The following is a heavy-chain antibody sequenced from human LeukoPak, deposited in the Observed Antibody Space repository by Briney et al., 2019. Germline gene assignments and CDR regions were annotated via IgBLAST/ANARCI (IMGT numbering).Heavy chain of an antibody. D-gene: IGHD4-17*01. J-gene: IGHJ4*02. Sequence: GGSLRLSCAASGFTFSSYGMSWVRQAPGKGLEWVSAISSSSSYIYYADSVKGRFTISRDNAKNSLYLQMNSLRAEDTAVYYCAREGSTVTSSFDYWGQGTLVTVSS. CDR3: AREGSTVTSSFDY. CDR1: GFTFSSYG. V-gene: IGHV3-21*01. CDR2: ISSSSSYI.